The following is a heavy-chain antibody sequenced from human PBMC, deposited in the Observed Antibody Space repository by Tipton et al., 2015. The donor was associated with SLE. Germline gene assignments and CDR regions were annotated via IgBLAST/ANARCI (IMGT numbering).Heavy chain of an antibody. Sequence: LRLSCTVSGGSISSSSYYWGWIRQPPGKGLEWIGSIYYSGSTYYNPSLKSRVTISVDTSKNQFSLKLSSVTAADTAVYYCARDVDYYDSSGVLFDYWGQGTLVTVSS. J-gene: IGHJ4*02. CDR2: IYYSGST. CDR1: GGSISSSSYY. D-gene: IGHD3-22*01. V-gene: IGHV4-39*07. CDR3: ARDVDYYDSSGVLFDY.